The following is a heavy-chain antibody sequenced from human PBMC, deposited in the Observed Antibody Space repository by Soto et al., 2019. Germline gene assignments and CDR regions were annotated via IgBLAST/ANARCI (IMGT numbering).Heavy chain of an antibody. CDR3: ARWTTVVTTFDY. Sequence: QVQLRESGPGLVKPSQTLSLTCTVSGGSISSGDYYWSWIRQPPGKGLEWIGYIYYSGSTYYNPSLKSRVTISVDTSKNQFSLKLNSVTAADTAVYYCARWTTVVTTFDYWGQGTLVTVSS. CDR2: IYYSGST. V-gene: IGHV4-30-4*01. D-gene: IGHD4-17*01. J-gene: IGHJ4*02. CDR1: GGSISSGDYY.